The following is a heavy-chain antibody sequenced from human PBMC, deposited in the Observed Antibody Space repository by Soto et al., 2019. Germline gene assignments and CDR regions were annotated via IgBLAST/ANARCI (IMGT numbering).Heavy chain of an antibody. D-gene: IGHD3-10*01. J-gene: IGHJ4*02. Sequence: QVQLQESGPGLVKPSETLSLTCTVSGGSISNYYNMWIRQPPGKGLEYIGFIYNSGNTNHNPSLKSRVTISVDPSKNQFSLKLTSVTAADTAVYHCATRFYRSGVLFDYWGQGTLVTVSS. V-gene: IGHV4-59*01. CDR2: IYNSGNT. CDR1: GGSISNYY. CDR3: ATRFYRSGVLFDY.